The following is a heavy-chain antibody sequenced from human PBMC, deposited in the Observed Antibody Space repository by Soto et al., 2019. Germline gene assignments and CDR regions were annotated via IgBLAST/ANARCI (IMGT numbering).Heavy chain of an antibody. V-gene: IGHV1-18*04. CDR1: GYTFTSYY. J-gene: IGHJ4*02. CDR2: ISAYNGNT. CDR3: ARVNDYVWGSYRYPPDY. Sequence: ASVKVSCKASGYTFTSYYMHWVRQAPGQGLEWMGWISAYNGNTNYAQKLQGRVTMTTDTSTSTAYMELRSLRSDDTAVYYCARVNDYVWGSYRYPPDYWGQGTLVTVSS. D-gene: IGHD3-16*02.